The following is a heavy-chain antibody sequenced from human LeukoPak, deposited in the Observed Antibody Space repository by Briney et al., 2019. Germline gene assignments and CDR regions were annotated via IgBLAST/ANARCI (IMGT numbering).Heavy chain of an antibody. Sequence: GGSLRLSCAASGITFRSYAMSWARQAPGKGLEWVSAVSGSGDNTYYADSVKGRFIISRDNSKNTLHPQMNSLRAEDSAVYYCAAQWLVLGAFDIWGQGTMVTVS. CDR3: AAQWLVLGAFDI. CDR2: VSGSGDNT. CDR1: GITFRSYA. V-gene: IGHV3-23*01. D-gene: IGHD6-19*01. J-gene: IGHJ3*02.